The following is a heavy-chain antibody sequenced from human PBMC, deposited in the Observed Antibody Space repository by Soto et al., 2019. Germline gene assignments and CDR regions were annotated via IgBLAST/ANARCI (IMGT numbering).Heavy chain of an antibody. CDR3: ARHWQHRFDY. D-gene: IGHD6-13*01. CDR1: GGSISTSSYY. J-gene: IGHJ4*02. CDR2: IFYSGST. Sequence: QLQLQESGPGLVRPSETLSLTCTVSGGSISTSSYYWGWIRQPPGKGLEWIGTIFYSGSTYYNPSPKSRVTISLDTSKNHFSLKLSSVTAADTAVYYCARHWQHRFDYWGQGTLVTVPS. V-gene: IGHV4-39*01.